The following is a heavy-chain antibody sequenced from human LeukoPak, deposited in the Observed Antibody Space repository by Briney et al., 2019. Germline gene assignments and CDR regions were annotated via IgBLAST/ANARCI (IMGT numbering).Heavy chain of an antibody. J-gene: IGHJ4*02. Sequence: SGGSLRLSCAASGFTVSGYYMSWVHQAPGKGLEWVSVIYSGGSTDYADSVKGRFTISRDNSKNTVFLQMNSLRAEDTAVYYCARVEGYGDYPYYFDYWGQGTLVTVSS. CDR3: ARVEGYGDYPYYFDY. CDR1: GFTVSGYY. D-gene: IGHD4-17*01. CDR2: IYSGGST. V-gene: IGHV3-66*01.